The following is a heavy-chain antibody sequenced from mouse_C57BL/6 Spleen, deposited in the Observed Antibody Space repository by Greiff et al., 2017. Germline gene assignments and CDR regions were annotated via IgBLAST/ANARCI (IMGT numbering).Heavy chain of an antibody. V-gene: IGHV3-6*01. CDR3: ARGGGNYGYFDV. D-gene: IGHD1-1*01. J-gene: IGHJ1*03. CDR2: ISYDGSN. CDR1: GYSITSGYY. Sequence: VQLKESGPGLVKPSQSLSLTCSVTGYSITSGYYWNWIRQFPGNKLEWMGYISYDGSNNYNPSLKNRISITRDTSKNQFFLKLNSVTTEDTATYYCARGGGNYGYFDVWGTGTTVTVSS.